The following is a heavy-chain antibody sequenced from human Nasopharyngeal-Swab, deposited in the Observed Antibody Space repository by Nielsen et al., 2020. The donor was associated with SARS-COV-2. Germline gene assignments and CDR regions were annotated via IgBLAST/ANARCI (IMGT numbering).Heavy chain of an antibody. Sequence: GESLKISCAASGFTFSSYSMNWVRQAPGKGLEWVSYISSSSSTIYYADSVKGRFTISRDTAKTSLYLQMNSLRDEDTAVYYCASSVPAITIFGVVIPSQFDYWGQGTLVTVSS. CDR2: ISSSSSTI. CDR3: ASSVPAITIFGVVIPSQFDY. CDR1: GFTFSSYS. D-gene: IGHD3-3*01. V-gene: IGHV3-48*02. J-gene: IGHJ4*02.